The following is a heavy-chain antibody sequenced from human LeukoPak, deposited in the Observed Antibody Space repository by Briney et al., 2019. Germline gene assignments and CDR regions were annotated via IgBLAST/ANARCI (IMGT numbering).Heavy chain of an antibody. CDR3: AKDSLSGSYGTFDY. D-gene: IGHD1-26*01. V-gene: IGHV3-74*01. J-gene: IGHJ4*02. Sequence: TGGSLRLSCAASGFTFSNYLTHWVRQTPGKGLVWISRISTDGSFTYYADSVKGRFTISRDNSKNTLYLQMNSLRAEDTAVYYCAKDSLSGSYGTFDYWGQGTLVTVSS. CDR1: GFTFSNYL. CDR2: ISTDGSFT.